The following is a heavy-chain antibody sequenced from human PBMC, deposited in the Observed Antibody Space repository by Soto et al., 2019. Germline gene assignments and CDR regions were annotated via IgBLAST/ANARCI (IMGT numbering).Heavy chain of an antibody. CDR2: MNPNSGNT. D-gene: IGHD2-2*02. CDR3: ARGPYCSSTSCYTYWFDP. V-gene: IGHV1-8*01. Sequence: ASVKVSCKASGYTFTSYDINWVRQATGQGLEWMGWMNPNSGNTGYAQKFQGRVTMTRNTSISTAYMELSSLRSEDTAVYYCARGPYCSSTSCYTYWFDPWGQGTLVTVSS. J-gene: IGHJ5*02. CDR1: GYTFTSYD.